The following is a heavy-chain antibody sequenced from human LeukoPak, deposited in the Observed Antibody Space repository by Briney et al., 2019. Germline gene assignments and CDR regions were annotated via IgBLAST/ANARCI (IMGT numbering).Heavy chain of an antibody. V-gene: IGHV1-2*02. Sequence: ASVKVSCKASGYTFTGYYMHWVRQAPGQGLEWMGWINPNSGGTNYGQKFQGRVTMTRDTSISTAYMELSRLRSDDTAVYYCARWKLTVTKIAVAQMAFDYWGQGTLVTVSS. CDR3: ARWKLTVTKIAVAQMAFDY. CDR1: GYTFTGYY. D-gene: IGHD4-11*01. CDR2: INPNSGGT. J-gene: IGHJ4*02.